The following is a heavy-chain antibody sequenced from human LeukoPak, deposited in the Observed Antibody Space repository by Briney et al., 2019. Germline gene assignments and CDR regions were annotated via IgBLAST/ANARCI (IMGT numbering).Heavy chain of an antibody. J-gene: IGHJ4*02. CDR3: SRENGAFSPFGY. CDR2: VSLSGLT. D-gene: IGHD2-8*01. V-gene: IGHV4-4*02. CDR1: GGSISSSNW. Sequence: SGTLSLTCAVSGGSISSSNWWSWVRQPPGQGLEWIGEVSLSGLTNYNPSLSSRVIMALDTSKNHLSLHLTSVTAADTAVYYCSRENGAFSPFGYWGQGYLVTVLS.